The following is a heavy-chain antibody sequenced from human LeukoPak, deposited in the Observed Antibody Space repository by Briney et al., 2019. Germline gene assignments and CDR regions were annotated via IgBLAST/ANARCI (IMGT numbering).Heavy chain of an antibody. CDR2: INPSGGST. V-gene: IGHV1-46*01. D-gene: IGHD3-22*01. J-gene: IGHJ4*02. Sequence: GASVKVSCKASGYTFTSYYMHWVRQAPGQGLEWMGIINPSGGSTSYAQKFQGRVTMTRDTSISTAYLERSRLRSDDTAVYYCARAETVRGYYDSSGYYYGAYWGQGTLVTVSS. CDR3: ARAETVRGYYDSSGYYYGAY. CDR1: GYTFTSYY.